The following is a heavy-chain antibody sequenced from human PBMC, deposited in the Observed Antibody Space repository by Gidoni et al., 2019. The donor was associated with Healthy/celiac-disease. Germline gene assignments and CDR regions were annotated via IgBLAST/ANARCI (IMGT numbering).Heavy chain of an antibody. D-gene: IGHD5-18*01. CDR3: ARDRGYSYAFHRYYGMDV. CDR2: ISSSSSYL. CDR1: GLTCSSYS. Sequence: EVQLVESGGGLVKPGGSMRRSGAASGLTCSSYSMNWVRQAPGKGLEWFSSISSSSSYLYYADSVKGRFTISRDHAKNSLYLQMTSLRAEDTSVYYCARDRGYSYAFHRYYGMDVWGQGTTVPVSS. J-gene: IGHJ6*02. V-gene: IGHV3-21*01.